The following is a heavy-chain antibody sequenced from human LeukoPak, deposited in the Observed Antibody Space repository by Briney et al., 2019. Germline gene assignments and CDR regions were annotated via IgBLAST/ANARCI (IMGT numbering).Heavy chain of an antibody. CDR1: GYSLTSYW. V-gene: IGHV5-51*01. D-gene: IGHD3-22*01. CDR2: IYPGDSDT. J-gene: IGHJ4*02. Sequence: GESLKISCKGSGYSLTSYWIGWVRQMPGKGLEWMGIIYPGDSDTRYSPSFQGQVTISADKSISTAYLQWSSLKASDTATYYCAISAYYDSSGYSLGPRLRWGEAGVPFDYWGQGTLVTVSS. CDR3: AISAYYDSSGYSLGPRLRWGEAGVPFDY.